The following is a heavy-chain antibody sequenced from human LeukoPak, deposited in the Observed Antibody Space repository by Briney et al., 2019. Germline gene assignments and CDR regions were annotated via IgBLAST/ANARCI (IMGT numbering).Heavy chain of an antibody. CDR1: GYTFTGYY. D-gene: IGHD6-13*01. V-gene: IGHV1-2*02. Sequence: ASVKVSCKASGYTFTGYYMHWVRQAPGQGLEWMGWINPNSGGTNYAQKFQGRVTMTRDTSISTAYMELSRLRSDDTAVYYCARKSIAAAGSLWFDPWGQGTLVTVSS. CDR2: INPNSGGT. J-gene: IGHJ5*02. CDR3: ARKSIAAAGSLWFDP.